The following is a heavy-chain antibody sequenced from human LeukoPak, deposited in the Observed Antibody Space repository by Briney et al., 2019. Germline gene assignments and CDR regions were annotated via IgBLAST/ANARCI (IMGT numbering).Heavy chain of an antibody. CDR2: ISWNSGSI. D-gene: IGHD3-22*01. CDR1: GFTFDDYA. Sequence: QPGRSLRLSCAASGFTFDDYAMHWVRQAPGKGLEWVSGISWNSGSIGYAGSVKGRFTISRDNAKNTLYLQMNSLRAEDTAVYYCASMKSSGYILSYWGQGTLVTVSS. CDR3: ASMKSSGYILSY. J-gene: IGHJ4*02. V-gene: IGHV3-9*01.